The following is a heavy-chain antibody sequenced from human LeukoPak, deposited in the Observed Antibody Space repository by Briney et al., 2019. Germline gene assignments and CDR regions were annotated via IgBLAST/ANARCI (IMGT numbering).Heavy chain of an antibody. V-gene: IGHV5-51*01. CDR1: GNVFTSYW. CDR3: ACLAVAGTPFDY. CDR2: IYPGDSDT. D-gene: IGHD6-19*01. J-gene: IGHJ4*02. Sequence: GESLKISCKGSGNVFTSYWVGWVRQMPGKGLEWMGIIYPGDSDTRYSPSFQGQVTISADKSITTAYLQWSSLKASDTAMYYCACLAVAGTPFDYWGQGTLVTVSS.